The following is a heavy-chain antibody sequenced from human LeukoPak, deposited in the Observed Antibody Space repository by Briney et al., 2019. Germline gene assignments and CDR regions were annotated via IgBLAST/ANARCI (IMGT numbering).Heavy chain of an antibody. CDR1: GFTFSSYG. Sequence: GGSLRLSCAASGFTFSSYGMHWVRQAPGKGRERVAVIWYDGSNKYYAHSVKGRFTISSDNCKNTLYLEMNSLRAQDRAVYCCARDRGPYGGNSGDYWRQGTLLTVSS. CDR2: IWYDGSNK. D-gene: IGHD4-23*01. J-gene: IGHJ4*02. CDR3: ARDRGPYGGNSGDY. V-gene: IGHV3-33*01.